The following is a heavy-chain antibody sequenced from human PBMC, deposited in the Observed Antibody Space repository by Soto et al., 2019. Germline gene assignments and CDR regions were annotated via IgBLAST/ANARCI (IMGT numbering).Heavy chain of an antibody. D-gene: IGHD2-15*01. CDR3: VKDGGGDIVVVVAGNWFDP. CDR2: ISSNGGST. CDR1: GFTFSSYA. Sequence: LRLSCSASGFTFSSYAMHWVRQAPGKGLEYVSAISSNGGSTYYADSVKGRFTISRDNSKNTLYLQMSSLRAEDTAVYYCVKDGGGDIVVVVAGNWFDPWGQGTLVTVSS. V-gene: IGHV3-64D*06. J-gene: IGHJ5*02.